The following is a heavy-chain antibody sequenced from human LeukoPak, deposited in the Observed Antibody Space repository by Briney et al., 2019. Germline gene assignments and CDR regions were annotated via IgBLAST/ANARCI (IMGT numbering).Heavy chain of an antibody. CDR2: ISYDGSKT. D-gene: IGHD4-23*01. V-gene: IGHV3-30*04. Sequence: PGRSLRLSWAASGFTFNIYAMHWVRQAPGKGLEWVAVISYDGSKTYYAESLKGRFTISRDNSKNTLDLQMHSLGAEDTAVYYCASDPGGLRWYFNWFDPWGQGTLVTVSS. J-gene: IGHJ5*02. CDR3: ASDPGGLRWYFNWFDP. CDR1: GFTFNIYA.